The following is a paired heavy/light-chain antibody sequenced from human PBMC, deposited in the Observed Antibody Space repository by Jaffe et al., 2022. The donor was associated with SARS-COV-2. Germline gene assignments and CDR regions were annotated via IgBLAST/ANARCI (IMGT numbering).Light chain of an antibody. Sequence: DIVMTQSPDSLAVSLGERATINCKSSQSVLYSSNNKNYLAWYQQKPGQPPKLLIYWASTRESGVPDRFSGSGSGTDFTLTISSLQAEDVAVYYCQQYYSTPKAFGPGTKVDIK. CDR2: WAS. J-gene: IGKJ3*01. V-gene: IGKV4-1*01. CDR1: QSVLYSSNNKNY. CDR3: QQYYSTPKA.
Heavy chain of an antibody. CDR2: IRSKAYGGTT. J-gene: IGHJ6*02. CDR3: TRDIENDFWSGYYNYYYYYGMDV. CDR1: GFTFGDYA. Sequence: EVQLVESGGGLVKPGRSLRLSCTASGFTFGDYAMSWFRQAPGKGLEWVGFIRSKAYGGTTEYAASVKGRFTISRDDSKSIAYLQMNSLKTEDTAVYYCTRDIENDFWSGYYNYYYYYGMDVWGQGTTVTVSS. V-gene: IGHV3-49*05. D-gene: IGHD3-3*01.